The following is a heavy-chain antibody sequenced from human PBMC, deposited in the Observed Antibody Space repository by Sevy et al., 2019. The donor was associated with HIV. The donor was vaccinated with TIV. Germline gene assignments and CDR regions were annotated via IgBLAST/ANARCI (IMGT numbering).Heavy chain of an antibody. J-gene: IGHJ6*03. Sequence: GGSLRLSCAASGFTFSSYWMSWVRQAPGKGLEWVANIKQDGSEKYYVDSVKGRLTSSRDNAKNSLYLQMNSLRAEDTAVYYCAREYGSGKHHYYYYYMDVWGKGTTVTVSS. CDR3: AREYGSGKHHYYYYYMDV. D-gene: IGHD3-10*01. CDR1: GFTFSSYW. CDR2: IKQDGSEK. V-gene: IGHV3-7*01.